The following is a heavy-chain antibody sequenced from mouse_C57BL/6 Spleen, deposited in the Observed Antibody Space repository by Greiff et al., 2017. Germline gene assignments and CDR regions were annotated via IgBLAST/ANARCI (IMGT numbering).Heavy chain of an antibody. D-gene: IGHD2-3*01. CDR1: GYTFSSYW. V-gene: IGHV1-55*01. CDR2: IYPGCGSP. J-gene: IGHJ2*01. CDR3: ARSGGWLPFDY. Sequence: VKLMQPGAELVKPGASVKMSCKASGYTFSSYWITWVKQRPGQGLTWIGDIYPGCGSPNYNEKFKSKATLTVDTSSSTAYMQLSSLTSEVSAVYYCARSGGWLPFDYWGQGTPLTVSS.